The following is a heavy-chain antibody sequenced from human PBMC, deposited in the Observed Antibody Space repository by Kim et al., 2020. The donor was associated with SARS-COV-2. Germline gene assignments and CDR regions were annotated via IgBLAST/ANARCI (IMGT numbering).Heavy chain of an antibody. V-gene: IGHV3-7*01. J-gene: IGHJ6*02. CDR3: AKYLSRGLDV. Sequence: SAASVEGRFTISRDNGKNSLFLQRDSLRAEDTGVYYCAKYLSRGLDVWGQGTTVTVSS.